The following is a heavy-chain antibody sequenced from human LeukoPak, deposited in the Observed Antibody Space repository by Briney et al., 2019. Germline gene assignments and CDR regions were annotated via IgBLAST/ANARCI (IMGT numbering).Heavy chain of an antibody. V-gene: IGHV3-48*03. D-gene: IGHD6-6*01. CDR1: GFTFSSYE. CDR2: ISSSGSTI. J-gene: IGHJ6*02. CDR3: ARVEALGSPHLTSIAAYGMDV. Sequence: GGSLRLSCAASGFTFSSYEMNWVRQAPGKGLEWISYISSSGSTIYYADSVKGRFTISRDNAKNSLYLQMNSLRAEDTAVYYCARVEALGSPHLTSIAAYGMDVWGQGTTVTVSS.